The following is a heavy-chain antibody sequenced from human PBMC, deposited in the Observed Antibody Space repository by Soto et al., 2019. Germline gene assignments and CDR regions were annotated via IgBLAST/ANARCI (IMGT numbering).Heavy chain of an antibody. CDR2: ILVDGRT. D-gene: IGHD1-1*01. CDR1: EFPCGSYD. V-gene: IGHV3-23*01. Sequence: VGSLRLSCAASEFPCGSYDMTWVRQAPGKGLEWVSTILVDGRTFYVDSVKGRFTISRDNSRNTVYLQMNSLTAGDTALYYCAKATATVGGAFDFCGQGTMITVSS. CDR3: AKATATVGGAFDF. J-gene: IGHJ3*01.